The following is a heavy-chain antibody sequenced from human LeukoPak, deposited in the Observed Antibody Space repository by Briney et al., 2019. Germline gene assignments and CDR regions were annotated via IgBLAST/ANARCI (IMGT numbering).Heavy chain of an antibody. J-gene: IGHJ4*02. CDR2: ISGSGGST. D-gene: IGHD4-17*01. Sequence: PGGSLRLSCAASGFTFSSYAMSWVRQAPGKGLEWVSAISGSGGSTYYADSVKGRFTTSRDNSKNTLYLQMNSLRAEDTAVYYCAKWGLLGDYGIDYFDYWGQGTLVTVSS. V-gene: IGHV3-23*01. CDR1: GFTFSSYA. CDR3: AKWGLLGDYGIDYFDY.